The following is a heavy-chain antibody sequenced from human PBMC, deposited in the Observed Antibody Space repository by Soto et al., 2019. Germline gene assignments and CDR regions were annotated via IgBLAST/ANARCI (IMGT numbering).Heavy chain of an antibody. J-gene: IGHJ5*02. Sequence: QITLKESGPTLVKPTQTLTLTCTFSGFSLSTSGVGVGWIRQPPGKALEWLALIYWDDDKRYSPSLKSRRTITKDTSKNQVVLTMTNMDPVDTATYYCARVVVAATSDWFDPWGQGTLVTVSS. D-gene: IGHD2-15*01. CDR1: GFSLSTSGVG. V-gene: IGHV2-5*02. CDR2: IYWDDDK. CDR3: ARVVVAATSDWFDP.